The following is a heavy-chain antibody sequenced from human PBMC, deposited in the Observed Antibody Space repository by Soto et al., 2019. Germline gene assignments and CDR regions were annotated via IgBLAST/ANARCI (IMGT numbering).Heavy chain of an antibody. V-gene: IGHV3-30*18. D-gene: IGHD3-9*01. CDR1: GFSFSSYG. Sequence: PGGCLRLSCAACGFSFSSYGMHWVRQAPGKGLEWVAVISYDGSNKYYADSVKGRFTISRDNSKNTLYLQMNSLRAEDTAVYYCAKPVLRYFDWISYLDNWGQGTLLTVSS. CDR3: AKPVLRYFDWISYLDN. CDR2: ISYDGSNK. J-gene: IGHJ4*02.